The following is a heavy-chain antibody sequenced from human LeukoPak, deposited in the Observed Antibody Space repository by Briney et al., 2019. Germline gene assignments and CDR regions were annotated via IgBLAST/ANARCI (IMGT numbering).Heavy chain of an antibody. D-gene: IGHD3-9*01. CDR1: GFTFSSYG. CDR3: AKGPNYDILTGWRKTYNGFDI. J-gene: IGHJ3*02. V-gene: IGHV3-30*02. Sequence: PGGSLRLSCAASGFTFSSYGMHWVRQAPGKGLEWVAFIRNDGSNKYYAGSVKGRFTISRDNSKNTLYLQMNSLRAEDTAVYYCAKGPNYDILTGWRKTYNGFDIWGQGTMVTVSS. CDR2: IRNDGSNK.